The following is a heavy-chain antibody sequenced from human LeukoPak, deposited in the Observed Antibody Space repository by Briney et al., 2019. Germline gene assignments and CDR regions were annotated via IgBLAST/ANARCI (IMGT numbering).Heavy chain of an antibody. V-gene: IGHV4-4*02. CDR1: GGSISSSNW. CDR3: ARGEQYGSGTVQFDY. D-gene: IGHD3-10*01. Sequence: PSGTLSLTCSVSGGSISSSNWWSWVRQPPGKGLEWIGEIYHSGSTNYNPTLKSRVTMSVDKSWNQFSLSLTSVTAADTAVYYCARGEQYGSGTVQFDYWGQGTLVTVSS. CDR2: IYHSGST. J-gene: IGHJ4*02.